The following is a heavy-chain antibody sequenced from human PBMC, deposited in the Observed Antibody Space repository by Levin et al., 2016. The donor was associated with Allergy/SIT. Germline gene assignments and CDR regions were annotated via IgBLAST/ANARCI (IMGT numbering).Heavy chain of an antibody. CDR2: ISSYSTYI. V-gene: IGHV3-21*06. Sequence: GGSLRLSCAASGFTFSDYTMNWVRLAPGKGLEWVSSISSYSTYIYYADSVRGRFTISRDNAKNTVYLQMKSLRAEDTAVYFCVRDGARGVAAGDYWGQGTLVTVSS. D-gene: IGHD6-13*01. CDR3: VRDGARGVAAGDY. J-gene: IGHJ4*02. CDR1: GFTFSDYT.